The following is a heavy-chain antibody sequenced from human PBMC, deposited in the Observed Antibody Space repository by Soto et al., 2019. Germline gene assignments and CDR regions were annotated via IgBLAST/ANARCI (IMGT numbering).Heavy chain of an antibody. CDR3: TTDGVGGYYGSGSYYNFDY. V-gene: IGHV3-15*01. CDR1: GFTFSNAW. J-gene: IGHJ4*02. CDR2: IKSKTDGGTT. D-gene: IGHD3-10*01. Sequence: GGSLRLSCAASGFTFSNAWMSWVRQAPGKGLEWVGRIKSKTDGGTTDYAAPVKGRFTISRDDSKNTLYLQMNSLKTEDTAVYDCTTDGVGGYYGSGSYYNFDYWGQGTLVTVSS.